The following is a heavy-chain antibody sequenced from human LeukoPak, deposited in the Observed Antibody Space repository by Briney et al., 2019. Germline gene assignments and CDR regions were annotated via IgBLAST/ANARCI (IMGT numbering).Heavy chain of an antibody. V-gene: IGHV4-59*01. D-gene: IGHD3-22*01. CDR3: ARAAYYYDSSGWQYYYYYYMDV. J-gene: IGHJ6*03. Sequence: SETLSLTCTVSGGSISSYYWSWIRQPPGKGLEWIGYIYYSGSTNYNPSLKSRVTISVDTSKNQFSLKLSSVTAADTAVYYCARAAYYYDSSGWQYYYYYYMDVWGKGTTVTVSS. CDR2: IYYSGST. CDR1: GGSISSYY.